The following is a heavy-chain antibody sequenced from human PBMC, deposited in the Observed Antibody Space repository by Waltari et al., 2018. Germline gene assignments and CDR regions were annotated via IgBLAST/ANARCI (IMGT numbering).Heavy chain of an antibody. CDR3: ARQGHYDFWTGYYLFDY. J-gene: IGHJ4*02. Sequence: QVQLQESGPGLVKPSETLSLTCTVSGGSISNYSWSWIRHSPGKGLEWIGSIYYSGSTNYNPSLKSRVTLSVDTSKNHFSLKLSSVTAADTALYYCARQGHYDFWTGYYLFDYWGQGTLVTVSS. V-gene: IGHV4-59*08. D-gene: IGHD3-3*01. CDR2: IYYSGST. CDR1: GGSISNYS.